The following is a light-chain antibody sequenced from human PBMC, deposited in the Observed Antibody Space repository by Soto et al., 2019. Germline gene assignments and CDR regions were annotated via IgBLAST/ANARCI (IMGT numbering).Light chain of an antibody. J-gene: IGKJ4*01. CDR3: QQYYSYRPLT. V-gene: IGKV1-8*01. Sequence: AIRMTQSPSSLSASTGDRVTITCRASQGISSYLAWYQQKPGKAPKLLIYAASTLQSGVPSRFSGSGSGTHFTLTISCLQSEDFATYYCQQYYSYRPLTLGGGTKVDIK. CDR2: AAS. CDR1: QGISSY.